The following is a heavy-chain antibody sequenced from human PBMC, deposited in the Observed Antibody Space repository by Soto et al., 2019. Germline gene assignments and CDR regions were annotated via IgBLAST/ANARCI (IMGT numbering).Heavy chain of an antibody. CDR2: IYSNDDE. Sequence: QITLKESGPTLGKPTQPLTLTCTFSGFSLSTSGVGVGWIRQPPGKALEWLALIYSNDDERHSPSLKSRLTITKDTSKNQVVLTMTNMEPVDTATYYCAHRHAAVATFDYLGQGTLVTVSS. J-gene: IGHJ4*02. D-gene: IGHD6-13*01. CDR3: AHRHAAVATFDY. CDR1: GFSLSTSGVG. V-gene: IGHV2-5*01.